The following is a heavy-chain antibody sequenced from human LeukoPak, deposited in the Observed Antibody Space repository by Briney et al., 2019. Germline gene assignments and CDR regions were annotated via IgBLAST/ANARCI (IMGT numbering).Heavy chain of an antibody. V-gene: IGHV3-30*03. J-gene: IGHJ4*02. D-gene: IGHD2-15*01. Sequence: PGRSLRLSCAASGFTFSSYGMHWVRQAPGKGLEWVAVISYDGSNKYYADSVRGRFTISRDNSKNTLYLQMNSLRAEDTAVYYCAAVVVVAAFDYWGQGTLVTVSS. CDR2: ISYDGSNK. CDR3: AAVVVVAAFDY. CDR1: GFTFSSYG.